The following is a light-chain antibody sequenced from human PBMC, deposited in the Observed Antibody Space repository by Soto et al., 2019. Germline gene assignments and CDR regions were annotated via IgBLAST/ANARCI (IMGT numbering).Light chain of an antibody. CDR1: QSVSSY. V-gene: IGKV3-11*01. CDR2: GAS. Sequence: EIVLTQSPGTLSLSPGERATLSCRASQSVSSYLAWYQQKPGQAPRLLIYGASSRATGIPDRFSGSGSGTDFTLTITSLEPEDFAVYFCHQRYNWPRVTFGQGTRLEIK. J-gene: IGKJ5*01. CDR3: HQRYNWPRVT.